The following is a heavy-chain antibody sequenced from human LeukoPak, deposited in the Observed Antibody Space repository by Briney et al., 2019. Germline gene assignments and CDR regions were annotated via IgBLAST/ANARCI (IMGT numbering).Heavy chain of an antibody. CDR2: INHSGST. J-gene: IGHJ3*02. V-gene: IGHV4-39*07. D-gene: IGHD6-19*01. CDR3: ARSLGETVAGTRWAFDI. CDR1: GGSISSGGYY. Sequence: PSETLSLTCTVSGGSISSGGYYWSWIRQPPGKGLEWIGEINHSGSTNYNPSLKSRVTISVDTSKNQFSLKLSPVTAADTAVYYCARSLGETVAGTRWAFDIWGQGTMVTVSS.